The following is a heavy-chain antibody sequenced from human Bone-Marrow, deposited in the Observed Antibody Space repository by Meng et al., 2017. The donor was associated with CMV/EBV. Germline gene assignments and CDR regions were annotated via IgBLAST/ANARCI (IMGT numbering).Heavy chain of an antibody. CDR3: AFSLVVQPLVLDS. D-gene: IGHD6-6*01. CDR1: GGSLSSGGFY. J-gene: IGHJ4*02. Sequence: LRLSCSVSGGSLSSGGFYWTWIRQHSGKDLEYIGYIYYSGSTYYNPSLKSRVTISIDTSKNHFALKLNSVTAAETAVYYRAFSLVVQPLVLDSWGQGTLVTVSS. CDR2: IYYSGST. V-gene: IGHV4-31*03.